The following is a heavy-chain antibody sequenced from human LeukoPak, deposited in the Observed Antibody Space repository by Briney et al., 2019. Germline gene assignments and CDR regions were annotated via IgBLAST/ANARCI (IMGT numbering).Heavy chain of an antibody. CDR3: ARGRSGSNWFDP. V-gene: IGHV3-23*01. CDR2: ISGSGGST. D-gene: IGHD3-10*01. J-gene: IGHJ5*02. Sequence: GGSLRLSCAASGFTFSSYAMSWVRQAPGKGLEWVSAISGSGGSTYYADSVKGRFTISRDNSKNTLYLQMNSLRAEDTAVYYCARGRSGSNWFDPWGQGTLVTVSS. CDR1: GFTFSSYA.